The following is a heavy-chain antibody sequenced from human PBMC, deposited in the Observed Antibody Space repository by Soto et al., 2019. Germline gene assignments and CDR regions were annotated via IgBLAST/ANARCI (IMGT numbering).Heavy chain of an antibody. J-gene: IGHJ4*02. Sequence: GSLRLSCAASGFTFSTYWMHWVRQTPGKGLVWVSRINGDGSTTNYADSVKGRLTISRDNAKNTLYLQMNSLRDEDTAVYYCARGLSGRYGFDYWGQGTLVNVSS. CDR3: ARGLSGRYGFDY. V-gene: IGHV3-74*01. D-gene: IGHD6-19*01. CDR2: INGDGSTT. CDR1: GFTFSTYW.